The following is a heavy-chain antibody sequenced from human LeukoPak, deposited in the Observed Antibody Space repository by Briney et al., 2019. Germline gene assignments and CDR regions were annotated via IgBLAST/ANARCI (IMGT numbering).Heavy chain of an antibody. CDR2: INPNSGGT. CDR1: GYTFTGYY. Sequence: ASVKVSCKASGYTFTGYYMHWVRQAAGQGLEWMGLINPNSGGTNYAQKFQGRVTMTRDTSISTAYMELSRLRSDDTAVYYCAREVSSGWSGVFYYFDYWGQGTLVTVSS. D-gene: IGHD6-19*01. CDR3: AREVSSGWSGVFYYFDY. J-gene: IGHJ4*02. V-gene: IGHV1-2*02.